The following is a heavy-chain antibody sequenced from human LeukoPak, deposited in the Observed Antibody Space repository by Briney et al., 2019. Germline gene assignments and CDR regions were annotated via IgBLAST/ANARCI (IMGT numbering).Heavy chain of an antibody. V-gene: IGHV4-61*01. Sequence: SETLSLTCTVSGGSVTSGSHYWSWVRQPPGRGLEWIGNIYYSGNANYNPSLKSRVTMSVDRSKNQLSLKLSSVTAADTAVYYCARGRTYRSSSWFDPWGQGTLVTVSS. D-gene: IGHD6-6*01. J-gene: IGHJ5*02. CDR1: GGSVTSGSHY. CDR3: ARGRTYRSSSWFDP. CDR2: IYYSGNA.